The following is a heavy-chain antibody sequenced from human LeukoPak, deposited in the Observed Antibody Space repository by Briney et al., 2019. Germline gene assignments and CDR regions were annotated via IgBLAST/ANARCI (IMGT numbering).Heavy chain of an antibody. CDR1: GYTFTSYG. Sequence: GASVKVSCKASGYTFTSYGISWVRQAPGQGLEWMGWISAYNGNTNYAQRLQGRVTMTTDTSTSTAYMELRSLRSDDTAVYYCARVSFYDFWSRGASGDYYYYYYMDVWGKGTTVTVSS. D-gene: IGHD3-3*01. CDR3: ARVSFYDFWSRGASGDYYYYYYMDV. J-gene: IGHJ6*03. V-gene: IGHV1-18*01. CDR2: ISAYNGNT.